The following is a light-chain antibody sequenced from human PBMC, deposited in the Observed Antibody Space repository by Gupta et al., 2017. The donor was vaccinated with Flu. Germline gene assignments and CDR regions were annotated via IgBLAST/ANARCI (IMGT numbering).Light chain of an antibody. Sequence: DTQITHSPSTLSASVGDRVTIPCRASQSISSWLAWYQQKPGKAPKLLIYKASSLESGVPSRFSGSGSGTEFTLTISSLQPDDFATYYCQQYNSYLYSFGQGTKLEIK. CDR2: KAS. CDR1: QSISSW. CDR3: QQYNSYLYS. V-gene: IGKV1-5*03. J-gene: IGKJ2*03.